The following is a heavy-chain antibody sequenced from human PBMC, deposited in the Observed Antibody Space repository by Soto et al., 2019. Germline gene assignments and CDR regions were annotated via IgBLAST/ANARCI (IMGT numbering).Heavy chain of an antibody. CDR3: ARDRKYSSSWYYFY. Sequence: GASVKVSCKASGYTFTGYYMHWVRQAPGQGLEWMGWINPNSGGTNYAQKFQGRVTMTRDTSISTAYMELSRLRSDDTAVYYCARDRKYSSSWYYFYWGQGTLVTVSS. CDR1: GYTFTGYY. D-gene: IGHD6-13*01. V-gene: IGHV1-2*02. J-gene: IGHJ4*02. CDR2: INPNSGGT.